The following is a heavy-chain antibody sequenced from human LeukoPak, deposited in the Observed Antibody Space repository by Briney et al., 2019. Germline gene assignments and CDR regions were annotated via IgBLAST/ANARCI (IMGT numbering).Heavy chain of an antibody. Sequence: GGSLRLSCAASGFTISGFWMHWVRQVPGEGLVWVARMNSAGTTINYADSVKGRFTISRDNVRNTLHLQMNNLSREDTAVYFCIREVQVRASASLGLWGRGTLVTVS. CDR2: MNSAGTTI. CDR1: GFTISGFW. CDR3: IREVQVRASASLGL. J-gene: IGHJ4*01. V-gene: IGHV3-74*01. D-gene: IGHD1-1*01.